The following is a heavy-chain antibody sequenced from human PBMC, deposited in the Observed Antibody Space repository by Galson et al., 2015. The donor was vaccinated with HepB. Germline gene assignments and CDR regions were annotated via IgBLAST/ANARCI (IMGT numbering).Heavy chain of an antibody. V-gene: IGHV3-15*01. D-gene: IGHD3/OR15-3a*01. CDR2: IKSKGDGGTR. J-gene: IGHJ4*02. CDR3: TTRTGYPHYFDL. Sequence: SLRLSCAASRFTFSNAWMGWVRQAPGKGLEWVGRIKSKGDGGTRDHAAPVRGRFTISRDDSKNSLYLQMNSLKAEDTAVYFCTTRTGYPHYFDLWGQGTLVTVAS. CDR1: RFTFSNAW.